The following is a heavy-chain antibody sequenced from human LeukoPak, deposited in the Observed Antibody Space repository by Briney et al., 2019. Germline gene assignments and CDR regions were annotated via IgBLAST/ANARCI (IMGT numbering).Heavy chain of an antibody. J-gene: IGHJ4*02. D-gene: IGHD5-24*01. Sequence: SETLSLTCTVSGGSISNSRYYWGWIRQPPGKGLEWIGHIYYSGSTYYNPSLRSRVTISVDLSRNQFSLKLSSVTAADTAVYYCASYYNSLDYWGQGTLVTVSS. CDR1: GGSISNSRYY. CDR3: ASYYNSLDY. V-gene: IGHV4-39*01. CDR2: IYYSGST.